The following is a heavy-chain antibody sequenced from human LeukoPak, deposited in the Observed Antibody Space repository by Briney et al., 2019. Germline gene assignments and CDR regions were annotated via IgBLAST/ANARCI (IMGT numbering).Heavy chain of an antibody. D-gene: IGHD3-9*01. Sequence: GGSLRLSCAASGFTFSSYGMHWVRQAPGKGLEWVAVIWYDGSNKYYADSVKGRFTISRDNSKNTLYLQMNSLRAEDTAVYYCARDLGITIFPYYYYGMDVWGQGTTVTVSS. CDR3: ARDLGITIFPYYYYGMDV. CDR2: IWYDGSNK. J-gene: IGHJ6*02. CDR1: GFTFSSYG. V-gene: IGHV3-33*01.